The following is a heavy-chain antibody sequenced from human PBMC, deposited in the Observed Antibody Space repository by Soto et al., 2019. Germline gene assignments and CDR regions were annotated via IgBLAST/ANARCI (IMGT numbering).Heavy chain of an antibody. CDR1: GGSISSGNYY. J-gene: IGHJ4*02. CDR2: INYSGST. CDR3: ARHHDLDY. V-gene: IGHV4-39*01. Sequence: QLQLQESGPGLVRPSETLSLTCTVSGGSISSGNYYWGWIRQPPGEGLEGMGSINYSGSTYYNPSLKSRVPVSVDSSKNQFSPKLSSVPAADTAVDYCARHHDLDYWGQGTLVTVSS. D-gene: IGHD1-1*01.